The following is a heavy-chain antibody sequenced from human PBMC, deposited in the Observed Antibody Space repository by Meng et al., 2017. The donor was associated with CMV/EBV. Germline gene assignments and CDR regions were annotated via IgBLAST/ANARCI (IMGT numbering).Heavy chain of an antibody. Sequence: HLYSWRASLLNPHNPLSPSCAVYGGSFSVYYWSWLRQPPGKGLEWIGEINHSGSTNYNPSLKSRVTISVDTSKNQFSLKLSSVTAADTAVYYCARGGIAAAGPFDYWGQGTLVTVSS. CDR2: INHSGST. CDR1: GGSFSVYY. V-gene: IGHV4-34*01. CDR3: ARGGIAAAGPFDY. J-gene: IGHJ4*02. D-gene: IGHD6-13*01.